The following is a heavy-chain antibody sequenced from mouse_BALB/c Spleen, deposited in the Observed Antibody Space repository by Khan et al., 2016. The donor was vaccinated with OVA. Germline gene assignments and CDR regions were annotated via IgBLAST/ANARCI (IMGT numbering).Heavy chain of an antibody. CDR2: FYPGGGYT. Sequence: VQRVESGPELVRPGTSVKISCKASGYTFTNYWLGWLKQRPGHGLDWIGDFYPGGGYTNYNEKFKGKATLTADTSSSSAYMQFISLTSEDSTVYFCARWATWYFDVWGAGTTVTVSS. D-gene: IGHD3-1*01. CDR1: GYTFTNYW. J-gene: IGHJ1*01. V-gene: IGHV1-63*01. CDR3: ARWATWYFDV.